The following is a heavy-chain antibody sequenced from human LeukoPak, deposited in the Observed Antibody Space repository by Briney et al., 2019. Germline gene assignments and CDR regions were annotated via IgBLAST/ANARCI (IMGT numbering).Heavy chain of an antibody. Sequence: PSQTLSLTCTVSGGSISSGDYYWSWIRQPPGKGLEWIGYIYYSGSTYYNPSLKSRVTISVDTSKNQFSLKLSSVTAADTAVYYCASSYCSGGSCFWFDPWGQGTLVTVSS. D-gene: IGHD2-15*01. CDR1: GGSISSGDYY. J-gene: IGHJ5*02. CDR2: IYYSGST. V-gene: IGHV4-30-4*08. CDR3: ASSYCSGGSCFWFDP.